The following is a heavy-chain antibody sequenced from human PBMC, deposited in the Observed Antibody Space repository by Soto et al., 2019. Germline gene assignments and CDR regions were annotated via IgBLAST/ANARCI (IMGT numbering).Heavy chain of an antibody. V-gene: IGHV1-18*01. Sequence: SVKVSCRASGYTFTSYGISWVRQAPGQGLEWMGWISAYNGNTNYAQKLQGRVTMTTDTSTSTAYMELRSLRSDDTAVYYCASIAVAGTDPDFDYWGQGTLVTVS. J-gene: IGHJ4*02. CDR1: GYTFTSYG. CDR3: ASIAVAGTDPDFDY. CDR2: ISAYNGNT. D-gene: IGHD6-19*01.